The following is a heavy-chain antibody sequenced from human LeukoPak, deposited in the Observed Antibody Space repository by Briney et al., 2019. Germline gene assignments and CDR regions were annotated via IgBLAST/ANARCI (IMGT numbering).Heavy chain of an antibody. D-gene: IGHD3-3*01. CDR1: GFTFSSYS. Sequence: GGSLRLSCAASGFTFSSYSMNWVRQAPGKGLEWVSGISTSGGSTYYADSVKGRFSISRDNSKNTLFLQMNSLRAEDTAVYYCAKDLDFWSGYHTPLDSWGQGTLVTVSS. V-gene: IGHV3-23*01. CDR2: ISTSGGST. CDR3: AKDLDFWSGYHTPLDS. J-gene: IGHJ4*02.